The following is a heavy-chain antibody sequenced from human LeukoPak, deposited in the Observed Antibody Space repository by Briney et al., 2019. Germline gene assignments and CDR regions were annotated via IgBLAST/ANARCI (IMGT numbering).Heavy chain of an antibody. Sequence: GGSLRLSCAASGFTFSSYAMSWVRQAPGNGLGWVSAISGSVGSAHYADSVKGRFTISRDNSQNTLYLQMSSLRAEDTAVYYCAKARGYSGYDSIDYSGQGTLVTVSS. D-gene: IGHD5-12*01. CDR1: GFTFSSYA. J-gene: IGHJ4*02. CDR2: ISGSVGSA. V-gene: IGHV3-23*01. CDR3: AKARGYSGYDSIDY.